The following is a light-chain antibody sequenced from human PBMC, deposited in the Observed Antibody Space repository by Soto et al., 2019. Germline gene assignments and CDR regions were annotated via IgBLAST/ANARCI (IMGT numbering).Light chain of an antibody. CDR3: QQYSSSLMYT. CDR2: GAS. V-gene: IGKV3-20*01. Sequence: EIVLTQSPGTLSLSPGERATLSCRASQSVGNNYLAWYQQKPGQAPRLLIYGASSRATGIPDRFSGSGSGTDFTLTIRRLEPEDFGVYYCQQYSSSLMYTFGQGAKLEIK. CDR1: QSVGNNY. J-gene: IGKJ2*01.